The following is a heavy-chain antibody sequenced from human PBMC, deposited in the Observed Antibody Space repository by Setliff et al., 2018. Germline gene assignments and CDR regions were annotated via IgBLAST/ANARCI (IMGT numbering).Heavy chain of an antibody. CDR2: IHYLGTT. Sequence: SETLSLTCTVSGASISSGTYYWGWIRQPPGKGLEWIGRIHYLGTTYSNASLASRLTMSVDTSKNQFSLRLTSVTAADTAVYYCARTGTYRYFDHWGQGTLVTVPQ. CDR3: ARTGTYRYFDH. J-gene: IGHJ4*02. D-gene: IGHD1-1*01. CDR1: GASISSGTYY. V-gene: IGHV4-39*01.